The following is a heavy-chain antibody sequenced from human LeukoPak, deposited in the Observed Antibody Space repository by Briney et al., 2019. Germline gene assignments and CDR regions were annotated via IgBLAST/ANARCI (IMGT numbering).Heavy chain of an antibody. D-gene: IGHD6-19*01. J-gene: IGHJ4*02. V-gene: IGHV3-21*01. CDR3: ARGWLSFDC. CDR1: GFTFSSYA. Sequence: GGSLRLSCAASGFTFSSYAMSWVRQAPGKGLEWVSSISSSSSYIYYADSVEGRFTVSRDNAKNSLYLQMNSLRAEDTAVYYCARGWLSFDCWGQGTLVTVSS. CDR2: ISSSSSYI.